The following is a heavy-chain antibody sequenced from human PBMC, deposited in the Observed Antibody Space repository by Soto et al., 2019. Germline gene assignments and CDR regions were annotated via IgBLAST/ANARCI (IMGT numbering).Heavy chain of an antibody. J-gene: IGHJ4*02. CDR2: INPSGGST. D-gene: IGHD1-26*01. CDR3: ARDGELRTYRARYYFDY. V-gene: IGHV1-46*01. CDR1: GYTFTSYY. Sequence: GXSVKVSCKASGYTFTSYYMHWVRQAPGQGLEWMGIINPSGGSTSYAQKFQGRVTMTRDTSTSTVYMELSSLRSEDTAVYYCARDGELRTYRARYYFDYWGQGTLVTVSS.